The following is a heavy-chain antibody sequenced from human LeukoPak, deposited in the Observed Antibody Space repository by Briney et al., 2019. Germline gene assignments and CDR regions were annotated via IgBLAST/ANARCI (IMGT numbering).Heavy chain of an antibody. J-gene: IGHJ6*03. CDR2: ISNGGTTL. CDR3: AREGWYYYHMDV. V-gene: IGHV3-48*04. Sequence: PGGSLRLSCAASGFTFSSYWMSWVRQAPGKGLEWVSYISNGGTTLYFADSVKGRFTISRDNAKNSLYLQMNSLRAEDTAVYYCAREGWYYYHMDVWGKGTTVTVSS. D-gene: IGHD2-15*01. CDR1: GFTFSSYW.